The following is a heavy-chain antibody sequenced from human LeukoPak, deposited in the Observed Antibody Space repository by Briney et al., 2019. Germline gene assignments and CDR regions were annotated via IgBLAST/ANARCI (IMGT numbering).Heavy chain of an antibody. CDR2: ISTYNGNT. CDR1: GYTFTIFG. Sequence: AASVTVSFKASGYTFTIFGISWVRQAPGQGLEWMGWISTYNGNTNYAQNLQGRVTMTTDTSTSTAYMELRSLRSDDTAVYYCARRPSQEYSGSINWFDPWGQGTLVTVSS. CDR3: ARRPSQEYSGSINWFDP. J-gene: IGHJ5*02. D-gene: IGHD1-26*01. V-gene: IGHV1-18*01.